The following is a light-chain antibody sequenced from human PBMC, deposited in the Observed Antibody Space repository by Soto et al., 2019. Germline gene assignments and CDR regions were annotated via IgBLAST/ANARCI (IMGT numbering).Light chain of an antibody. V-gene: IGLV2-23*03. CDR1: RSDVGSYNL. J-gene: IGLJ1*01. CDR3: CSYAGSSTFFYV. Sequence: QSVLTQPASVSGSPGQSITISCTGTRSDVGSYNLVSWYQQHPGKAPKLMIYEGSKRPSGVSIRFSGSKSGNTASLTISGLQAEDEADYYCCSYAGSSTFFYVFGTGTKVTVL. CDR2: EGS.